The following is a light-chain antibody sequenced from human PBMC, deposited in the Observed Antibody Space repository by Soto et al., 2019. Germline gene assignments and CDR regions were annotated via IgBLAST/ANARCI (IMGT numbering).Light chain of an antibody. CDR3: QQYNNWPPT. V-gene: IGKV3-15*01. CDR2: GAS. Sequence: EIVMTQSPATLSVSPGERATRSCRASQSVSGYLAWYQQKPGQAPRLLIYGASTRATGIPARFSGSGSGTDFTLTISSLQSEDFALYYCQQYNNWPPTFGQGTRLEIK. J-gene: IGKJ5*01. CDR1: QSVSGY.